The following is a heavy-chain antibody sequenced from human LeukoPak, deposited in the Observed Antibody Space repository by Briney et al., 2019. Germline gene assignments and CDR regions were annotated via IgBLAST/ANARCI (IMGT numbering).Heavy chain of an antibody. J-gene: IGHJ5*02. CDR3: ASHASYGDYDAGWFDP. D-gene: IGHD4-17*01. V-gene: IGHV1-18*01. Sequence: GASVKVSCKASGYTFTSYGISWVRQAPGQGLEWMGWISAYNGNTNYAQKLQGRVTMTTDTSTSTAYMELRSLRSDDTAVYYCASHASYGDYDAGWFDPWGQGTLVTVSS. CDR2: ISAYNGNT. CDR1: GYTFTSYG.